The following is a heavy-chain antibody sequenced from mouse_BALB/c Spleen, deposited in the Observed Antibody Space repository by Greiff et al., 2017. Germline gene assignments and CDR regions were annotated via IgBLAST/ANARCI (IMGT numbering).Heavy chain of an antibody. D-gene: IGHD1-1*01. J-gene: IGHJ2*01. CDR2: ISSGGST. CDR3: ARGTTVVANFDY. CDR1: GFTFSSYA. Sequence: DVQLVESGGGLVKPGGSLKLSCAASGFTFSSYAMSWVRQTPEKRLEWVASISSGGSTYYPDSVKGRFTISRDNARNILYLQMSSLRSEDTAMYYCARGTTVVANFDYWGQGTTLTVSS. V-gene: IGHV5-6-5*01.